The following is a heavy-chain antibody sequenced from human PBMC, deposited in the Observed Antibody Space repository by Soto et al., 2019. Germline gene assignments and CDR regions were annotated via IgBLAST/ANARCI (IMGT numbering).Heavy chain of an antibody. V-gene: IGHV2-70*04. CDR1: GFSLSTPGMR. J-gene: IGHJ6*02. CDR3: ARSPTGYYGMDV. D-gene: IGHD4-17*01. CDR2: IEWDDDK. Sequence: SGPTLVNPTQTLTLTCTFSGFSLSTPGMRVSWIRQPPGKALEWLARIEWDDDKFYSTSLETRLTISKDTSKNQVVLTMTNMDPVDTATYYCARSPTGYYGMDVWGQGTTVTVS.